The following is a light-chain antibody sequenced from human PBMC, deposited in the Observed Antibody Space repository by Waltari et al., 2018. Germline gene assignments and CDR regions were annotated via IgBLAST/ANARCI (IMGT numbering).Light chain of an antibody. J-gene: IGKJ1*01. CDR2: DAS. CDR3: QQYKSLPRT. Sequence: DIQMTQSPSSLSASVGDRVSITCQASQDINNYLSWYQQKPGKAPQLLISDASYLETGVPSRFSGRGSGTDYSFTINCHPPDDIATYYSQQYKSLPRTFGQGTKVQVK. V-gene: IGKV1-33*01. CDR1: QDINNY.